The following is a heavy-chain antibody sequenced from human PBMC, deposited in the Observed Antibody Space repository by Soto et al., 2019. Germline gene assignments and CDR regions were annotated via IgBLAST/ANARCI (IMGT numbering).Heavy chain of an antibody. J-gene: IGHJ4*02. CDR3: AREEHYGINDY. CDR1: GYSFTTYG. V-gene: IGHV1-18*01. D-gene: IGHD3-16*01. CDR2: ISTHNGIT. Sequence: PPASVKVSCKASGYSFTTYGITWVRQAPGQGLEWMGKISTHNGITNSAQKLQGRVSMTTDTSTNIAYMELRRLTSDDTALYFCAREEHYGINDYWGQGTLVTVSS.